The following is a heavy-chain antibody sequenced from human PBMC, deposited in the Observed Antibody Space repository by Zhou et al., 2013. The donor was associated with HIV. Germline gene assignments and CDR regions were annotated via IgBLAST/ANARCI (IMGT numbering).Heavy chain of an antibody. CDR2: IIPVFATT. D-gene: IGHD5-12*01. Sequence: QIQLVQSGAEVKKPGSSMKVSCKASGDTFSSHAFSWVRQAPGQGLEWMGRIIPVFATTNYAQKFLDRVTISADESTKTAYMELSSLRSDDTAVYYCATEDVVAPASYYFDNWGQGTLVTVSS. CDR3: ATEDVVAPASYYFDN. V-gene: IGHV1-69*15. CDR1: GDTFSSHA. J-gene: IGHJ4*02.